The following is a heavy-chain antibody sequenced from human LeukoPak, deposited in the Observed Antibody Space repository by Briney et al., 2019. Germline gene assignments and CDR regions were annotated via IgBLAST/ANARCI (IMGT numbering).Heavy chain of an antibody. D-gene: IGHD4-11*01. Sequence: VASVKVSCKASGGTFSSYAISWVRQTPGQGPEWMGWISTSTGDTKYTQKFQGRVTLTTDTSTSTAYMELSSLRSDDTAVYYCARDDNYGIFVNVDYWGQGTLVTVSS. CDR3: ARDDNYGIFVNVDY. V-gene: IGHV1-18*01. CDR2: ISTSTGDT. J-gene: IGHJ4*02. CDR1: GGTFSSYA.